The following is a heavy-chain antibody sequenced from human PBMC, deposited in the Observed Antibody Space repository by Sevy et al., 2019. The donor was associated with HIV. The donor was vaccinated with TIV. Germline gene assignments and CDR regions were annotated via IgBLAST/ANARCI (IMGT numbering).Heavy chain of an antibody. CDR1: GFTFSSYS. V-gene: IGHV3-48*02. D-gene: IGHD5-18*01. Sequence: GGSLRLSCAASGFTFSSYSMNWVRQAPGKGLEWVSYISSSSSTIYYADSVKGRFTISRDNAKNSLYLQMNSLRDEDTAVYYCARRGFDTAMVNGVASDFDYWGQGTLVTVSS. CDR3: ARRGFDTAMVNGVASDFDY. J-gene: IGHJ4*02. CDR2: ISSSSSTI.